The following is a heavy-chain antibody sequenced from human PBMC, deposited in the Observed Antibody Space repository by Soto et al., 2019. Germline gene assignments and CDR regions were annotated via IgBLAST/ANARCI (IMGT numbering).Heavy chain of an antibody. D-gene: IGHD3-22*01. J-gene: IGHJ4*02. CDR3: ARGDTSGYYPRIDY. CDR2: ISSSSSTI. Sequence: PGGSLRLSCAASGFTFSSYSMNWVRQAPGKGLEWVSYISSSSSTIYYADSVKGRFTISRDNAKNSLYLQMNSLRDEDTAVYYCARGDTSGYYPRIDYWGQGTLVTVSS. V-gene: IGHV3-48*02. CDR1: GFTFSSYS.